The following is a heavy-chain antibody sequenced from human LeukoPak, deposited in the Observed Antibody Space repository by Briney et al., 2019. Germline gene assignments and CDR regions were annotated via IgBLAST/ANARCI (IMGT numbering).Heavy chain of an antibody. J-gene: IGHJ6*02. V-gene: IGHV4-39*01. D-gene: IGHD2-8*01. Sequence: SETLSLTCTVSGGSISSSSYYWGWIRQPPGKGLEWIGSIYYSGSTYYNPSLKSRVTISVDTSKNQFSLKLSSVTAADTAVYYCARLMSGMDVWGQGTTVTVSS. CDR1: GGSISSSSYY. CDR2: IYYSGST. CDR3: ARLMSGMDV.